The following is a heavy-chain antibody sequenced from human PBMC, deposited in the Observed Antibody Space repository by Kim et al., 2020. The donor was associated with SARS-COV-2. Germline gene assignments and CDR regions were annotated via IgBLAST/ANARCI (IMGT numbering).Heavy chain of an antibody. CDR1: GGSFSGYY. CDR3: ARGQARVRGIVYYYYGMDV. CDR2: INHSGST. D-gene: IGHD3-10*01. Sequence: SETLSLTCAVYGGSFSGYYWSWIRQPPGKGLEWIGEINHSGSTNYNPYLKSRVTISVDTSKNQFSLKLSSVTAADTAVYYCARGQARVRGIVYYYYGMDVWGQGTTVTVSS. J-gene: IGHJ6*02. V-gene: IGHV4-34*01.